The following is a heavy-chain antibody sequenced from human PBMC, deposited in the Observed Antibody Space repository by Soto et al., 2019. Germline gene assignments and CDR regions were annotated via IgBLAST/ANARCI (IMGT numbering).Heavy chain of an antibody. D-gene: IGHD1-26*01. CDR1: GFTFSNYD. CDR3: ARGESGSYYGF. J-gene: IGHJ4*02. V-gene: IGHV3-23*01. CDR2: ISRTGTRT. Sequence: GGSLRLSCAASGFTFSNYDMSWVRQAPGKGLEWVSTISRTGTRTHYADSVKGRFTISSGYSKNTLLLQMHSLRAEDTAVYFCARGESGSYYGFWGQGALVTVSS.